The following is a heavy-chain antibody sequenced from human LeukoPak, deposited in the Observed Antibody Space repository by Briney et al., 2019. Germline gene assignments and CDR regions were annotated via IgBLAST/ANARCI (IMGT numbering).Heavy chain of an antibody. CDR1: GFTFSSYS. D-gene: IGHD3-22*01. V-gene: IGHV3-21*04. Sequence: GGSLRLSCAASGFTFSSYSFNWVRQAPGKGLEWVSSINNVGNLIFGISEGRITIYRDNAKNKLWLQMKREREEEWDGYYCAILRRNSDRSGFYYYYDYWGQGTLVTVSS. CDR3: AILRRNSDRSGFYYYYDY. J-gene: IGHJ4*02. CDR2: INNVGN.